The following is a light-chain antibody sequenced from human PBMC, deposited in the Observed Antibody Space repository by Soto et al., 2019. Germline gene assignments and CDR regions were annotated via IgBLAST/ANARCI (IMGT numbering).Light chain of an antibody. CDR3: SSYTSSGIYV. CDR2: DVN. J-gene: IGLJ1*01. Sequence: QSALTQPASVSGSPGQSITISCAGTSRDVGGYDYVSWYQQCPGKAPQLMIFDVNNRPSGVSDRFSGSKSANTASLTISGLQSEDEADYYCSSYTSSGIYVFGTGTKVTVL. CDR1: SRDVGGYDY. V-gene: IGLV2-14*03.